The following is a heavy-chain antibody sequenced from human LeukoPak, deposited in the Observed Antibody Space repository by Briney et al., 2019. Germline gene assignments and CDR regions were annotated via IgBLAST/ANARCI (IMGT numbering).Heavy chain of an antibody. CDR2: IFYAGST. Sequence: SETLSLTCAVSGYSISSNHWWGWIRQPPGKGLEWIGYIFYAGSTYYNPSLKSRVTISVDTSKNQFSLELSSVTAADTAVYYCARVGFGNTPHPIDYWGQGTLVTVSS. J-gene: IGHJ4*02. V-gene: IGHV4-28*03. D-gene: IGHD4-23*01. CDR1: GYSISSNHW. CDR3: ARVGFGNTPHPIDY.